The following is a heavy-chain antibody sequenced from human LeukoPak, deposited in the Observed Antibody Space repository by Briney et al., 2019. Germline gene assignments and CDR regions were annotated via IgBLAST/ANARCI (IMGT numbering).Heavy chain of an antibody. J-gene: IGHJ3*02. D-gene: IGHD2-15*01. CDR3: ARGYSRAAFDI. CDR2: ISSTGGTI. V-gene: IGHV3-48*01. Sequence: GFLRLSCAASGFTFRNYLMNWVRQAPGKGLEWVSFISSTGGTIYYADSVKGRFTVSRDNGKNSLLLQINSLRAEDTALYYCARGYSRAAFDIWGQGTVVAVSS. CDR1: GFTFRNYL.